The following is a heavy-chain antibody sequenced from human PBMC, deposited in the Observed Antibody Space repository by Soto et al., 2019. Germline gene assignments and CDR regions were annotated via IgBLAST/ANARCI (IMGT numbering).Heavy chain of an antibody. CDR3: ARSPPRGSDY. CDR2: ISYTATT. Sequence: WTWIRQSGKGLEWIGYISYTATTYYSPSLQDRVTISLDTSKNQFSLRLISVTAADTAVYFCARSPPRGSDYWGQGILVTDAS. V-gene: IGHV4-31*02. J-gene: IGHJ4*02. D-gene: IGHD3-10*01.